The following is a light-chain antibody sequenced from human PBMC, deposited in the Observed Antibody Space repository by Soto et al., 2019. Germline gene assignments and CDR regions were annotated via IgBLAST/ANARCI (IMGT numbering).Light chain of an antibody. CDR2: DAS. J-gene: IGKJ1*01. V-gene: IGKV1-5*01. Sequence: DIQRTQSPSTLSASVGDRVTITCRASQSISRWLAWYQQRPGEAPKLLISDASNLESGVPSRFSGRGSGTEFTLTIRNLQPDDFATYYCQQYHTYSTFGQGTKVDI. CDR3: QQYHTYST. CDR1: QSISRW.